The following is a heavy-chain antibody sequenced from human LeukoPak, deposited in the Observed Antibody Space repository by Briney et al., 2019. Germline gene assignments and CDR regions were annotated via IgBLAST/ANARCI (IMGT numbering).Heavy chain of an antibody. CDR2: IYTSGST. Sequence: SETLPLTCTVSGGSISSYYWSWIRQPAGKGLEWIGRIYTSGSTNYNPSLKSRVTMSVDTSKNQFSLRLSSVTAADTAVYYCARVPPSMPPGLCVMDVWGQGTTVTVSS. CDR1: GGSISSYY. CDR3: ARVPPSMPPGLCVMDV. J-gene: IGHJ6*02. D-gene: IGHD3-16*01. V-gene: IGHV4-4*07.